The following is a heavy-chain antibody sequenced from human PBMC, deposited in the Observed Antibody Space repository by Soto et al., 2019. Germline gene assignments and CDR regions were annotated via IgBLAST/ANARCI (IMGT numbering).Heavy chain of an antibody. V-gene: IGHV4-4*02. CDR1: GGSISSSNW. J-gene: IGHJ3*02. CDR2: IYHSGST. Sequence: SETLSLTCAVSGGSISSSNWWSWVRQPPWKGLEWIGEIYHSGSTNYNPSLKSRVTISVHKSKNQFSLKLSSVTAADTAVYYCARVLGNDAFDIWGLGTMVTVSS. D-gene: IGHD3-3*02. CDR3: ARVLGNDAFDI.